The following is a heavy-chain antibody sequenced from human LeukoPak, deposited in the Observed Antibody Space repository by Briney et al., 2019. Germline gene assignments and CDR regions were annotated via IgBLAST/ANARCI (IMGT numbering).Heavy chain of an antibody. V-gene: IGHV4-59*08. CDR2: IYYSGST. CDR3: ANTHIAAPPFDY. J-gene: IGHJ4*02. D-gene: IGHD6-6*01. CDR1: GGSISSYY. Sequence: SETLSLTCTVSGGSISSYYWSWIRQPPGKGLEWVGYIYYSGSTNYNPSLKSRVTISVDTSKNQFSLRLSSVTAADTAVYYCANTHIAAPPFDYWGQGTLVTVSS.